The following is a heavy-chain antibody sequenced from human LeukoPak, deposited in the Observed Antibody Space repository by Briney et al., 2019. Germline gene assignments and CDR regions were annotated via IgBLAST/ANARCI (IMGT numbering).Heavy chain of an antibody. CDR2: VNHSGST. CDR1: GGSFSGYY. J-gene: IGHJ6*03. Sequence: SETLSLTCAVYGGSFSGYYWSWIRQPPGKGLEWIGEVNHSGSTNYNPSLKSRVTISVDTSKNQFSLKLSSVTAADTAVYYCARGSRGTIFGVVITPYYYYYMDVWGKGTTVTVSS. V-gene: IGHV4-34*01. CDR3: ARGSRGTIFGVVITPYYYYYMDV. D-gene: IGHD3-3*01.